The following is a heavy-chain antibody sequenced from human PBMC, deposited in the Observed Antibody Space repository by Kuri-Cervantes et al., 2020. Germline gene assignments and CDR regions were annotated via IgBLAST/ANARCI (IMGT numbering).Heavy chain of an antibody. CDR2: ISYDGSNK. J-gene: IGHJ5*01. Sequence: SCKASGYTFTSYYMHWVRQAPGQGLEWVAVISYDGSNKYYADSVKGRFTISRDNSKNTLYLQMNSLRVEDTALYYCARHDWFESWGQGTRVTVSS. CDR1: GYTFTSYY. V-gene: IGHV3-30*07. CDR3: ARHDWFES.